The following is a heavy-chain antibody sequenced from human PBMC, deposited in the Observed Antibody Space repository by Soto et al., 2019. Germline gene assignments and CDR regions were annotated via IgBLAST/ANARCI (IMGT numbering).Heavy chain of an antibody. CDR3: ARAFGYSSSWYGYYYYYGMDV. V-gene: IGHV4-4*02. CDR2: IYHSGRT. D-gene: IGHD6-13*01. CDR1: GGSISSSNW. Sequence: QVQLQESGPGLVKPSGTLSLTGAVSGGSISSSNWWSWVRQPPGKGLEWIGEIYHSGRTNYNPSLKSRVTISVDKSKNQFYLKLSSVTAADTAVYYCARAFGYSSSWYGYYYYYGMDVWGQGTTVTVSS. J-gene: IGHJ6*02.